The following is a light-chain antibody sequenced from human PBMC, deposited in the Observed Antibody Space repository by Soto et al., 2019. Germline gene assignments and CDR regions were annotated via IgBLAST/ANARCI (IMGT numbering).Light chain of an antibody. CDR2: GNT. J-gene: IGLJ1*01. Sequence: QSVLTQPPSVSGAPGLRVTISCTGGSSNIGSGYDVHWYQQLPGTAPKLLIYGNTNRPSGVPDRFSASTSATSASLAITGLQAEDEGDYYCQSYDNRLSGYVFGTGTKLTVL. CDR3: QSYDNRLSGYV. V-gene: IGLV1-40*01. CDR1: SSNIGSGYD.